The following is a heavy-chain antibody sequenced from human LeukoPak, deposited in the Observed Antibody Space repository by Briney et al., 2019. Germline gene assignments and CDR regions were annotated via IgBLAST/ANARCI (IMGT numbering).Heavy chain of an antibody. CDR2: IKRDGSET. CDR3: VRDDGWYKVDY. J-gene: IGHJ4*02. V-gene: IGHV3-7*01. Sequence: GGSLRLSCEASGFIFSSQWMSWVRQAPGKGLEWVANIKRDGSETYYVNSVKGRFTISRDNAKNSLFLQMNSLTVEDTALYYCVRDDGWYKVDYWGQGTLVTVSS. CDR1: GFIFSSQW. D-gene: IGHD6-19*01.